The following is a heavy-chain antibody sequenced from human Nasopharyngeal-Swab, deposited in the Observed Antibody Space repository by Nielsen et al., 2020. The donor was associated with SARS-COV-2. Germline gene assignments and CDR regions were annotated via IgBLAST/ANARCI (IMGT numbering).Heavy chain of an antibody. V-gene: IGHV1-18*01. J-gene: IGHJ4*02. CDR1: GYTFTTYG. CDR3: ARDPRGPDY. Sequence: SVKVSCKASGYTFTTYGISWVRQAPGQGLEWMGWISPYNGKTKYAQKFQDRVTMTTDTSTSTAYMELRSLRSDDTAVYFCARDPRGPDYWGQGTLVTVSS. CDR2: ISPYNGKT. D-gene: IGHD6-25*01.